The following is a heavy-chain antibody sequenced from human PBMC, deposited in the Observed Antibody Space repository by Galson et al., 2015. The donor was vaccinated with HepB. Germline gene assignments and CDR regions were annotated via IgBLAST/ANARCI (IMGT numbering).Heavy chain of an antibody. CDR1: GLTTYG. CDR2: ITGYNGDT. D-gene: IGHD4-17*01. Sequence: SVKVSCKASGLTTYGINWLRQAPGQGLEWMGRITGYNGDTNYAQKLQGRVTMTTDTSTSTVYMELRSLRSDDTATYYCARDHTVTTRKWFDPWGQGTLVTVSS. CDR3: ARDHTVTTRKWFDP. J-gene: IGHJ5*02. V-gene: IGHV1-18*01.